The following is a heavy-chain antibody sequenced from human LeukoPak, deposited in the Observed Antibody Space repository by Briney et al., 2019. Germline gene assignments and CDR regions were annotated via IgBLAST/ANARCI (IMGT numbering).Heavy chain of an antibody. CDR2: IIPIFGTA. Sequence: SVKVSCKASGYTVTSYGISWVRQAPGQGLEWMGGIIPIFGTANYAQKFQGRVTITTDESTSTAYMELSSLRSEDTAVYYCARENIVVVPAAKGFWFDPWGQGTLVTVSS. CDR3: ARENIVVVPAAKGFWFDP. J-gene: IGHJ5*02. CDR1: GYTVTSYG. D-gene: IGHD2-2*01. V-gene: IGHV1-69*05.